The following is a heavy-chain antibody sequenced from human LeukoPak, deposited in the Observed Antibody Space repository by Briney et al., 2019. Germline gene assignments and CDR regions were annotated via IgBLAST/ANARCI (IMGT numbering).Heavy chain of an antibody. CDR2: IAYTNTI. V-gene: IGHV3-48*01. CDR3: ARDPHSLDY. Sequence: GGSLRLSCTASGFSFSSHSMNWVRQAPGKGLEWVAYIAYTNTIHYADSVRGRFAISRDNAKNSLYLQLNSLRAEDTAVYYCARDPHSLDYWGQGTRVTVSS. J-gene: IGHJ4*02. CDR1: GFSFSSHS.